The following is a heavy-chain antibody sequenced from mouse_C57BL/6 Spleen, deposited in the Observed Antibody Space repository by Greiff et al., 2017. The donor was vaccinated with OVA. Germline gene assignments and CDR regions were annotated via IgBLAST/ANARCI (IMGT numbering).Heavy chain of an antibody. J-gene: IGHJ4*01. V-gene: IGHV1-7*01. CDR1: GYTFTSYW. CDR3: AGILYDYGAMDN. D-gene: IGHD2-4*01. CDR2: INPSSGYT. Sequence: QVQLQQSGAELAKPGASVKLSCKASGYTFTSYWMHWVKQRPGQGLEWIGYINPSSGYTKYNQKFKDKATLTADKSSSTAYLQLSSLPYEDSAVYYGAGILYDYGAMDNGGKGTSVTVSS.